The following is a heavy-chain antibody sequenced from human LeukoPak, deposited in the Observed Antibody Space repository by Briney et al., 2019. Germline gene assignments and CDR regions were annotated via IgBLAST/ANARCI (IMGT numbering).Heavy chain of an antibody. J-gene: IGHJ4*02. CDR3: ARDVMGIAYRGAFYY. D-gene: IGHD6-13*01. V-gene: IGHV1-46*01. Sequence: ASVKVSCKAFGYTFTSNYMHWVRQAPGQGPEWMGVISPSGGSTTYAQKFQGRVTLTRDMSTSTDYLELSSLRSQDTAVYYCARDVMGIAYRGAFYYWGQGTLVTVSS. CDR2: ISPSGGST. CDR1: GYTFTSNY.